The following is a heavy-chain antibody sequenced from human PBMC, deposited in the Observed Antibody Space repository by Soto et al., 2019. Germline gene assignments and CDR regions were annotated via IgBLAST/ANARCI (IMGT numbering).Heavy chain of an antibody. CDR3: ARHYGSFDP. V-gene: IGHV4-39*01. J-gene: IGHJ5*02. CDR1: GGSISNSVYY. CDR2: VFYSGGT. D-gene: IGHD6-19*01. Sequence: SETLSLTCTVSGGSISNSVYYWGWVRQPPGKGLEWIASVFYSGGTYYKPSLRSRVTISIDTSKNQFSLNLKSVTAADTAVYHCARHYGSFDPWGQGTLVTVSS.